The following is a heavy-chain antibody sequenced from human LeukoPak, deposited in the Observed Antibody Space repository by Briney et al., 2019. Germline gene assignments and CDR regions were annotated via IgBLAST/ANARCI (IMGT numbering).Heavy chain of an antibody. CDR3: AKEYCGGGRCNDDFFDY. V-gene: IGHV3-30*18. J-gene: IGHJ4*02. CDR2: ISYDEKTQ. D-gene: IGHD2-15*01. CDR1: GFTFRTNG. Sequence: GGSLRLSCAAPGFTFRTNGMHWVRQAPGKGLEWVAVISYDEKTQYYADSVKGRFTISRDNSKNTLYLQMNSLRAEDTAVYYCAKEYCGGGRCNDDFFDYWGQGTLVTVSS.